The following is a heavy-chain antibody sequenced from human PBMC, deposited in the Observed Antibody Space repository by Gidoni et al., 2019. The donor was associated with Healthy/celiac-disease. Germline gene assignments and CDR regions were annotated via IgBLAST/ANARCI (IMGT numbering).Heavy chain of an antibody. CDR1: GGSFSGYY. CDR3: ARGLPNIVVVVAATTAFDI. J-gene: IGHJ3*02. Sequence: QVQLQQWGAGLLKPSETLSLTCAVYGGSFSGYYWSWIRQPPGKGLEWIGEINHSGSTNYNPSLKSRVTISVDTSKNQFSLKLSSVTAADTAVYYCARGLPNIVVVVAATTAFDIWGQGTMVTVSS. CDR2: INHSGST. V-gene: IGHV4-34*01. D-gene: IGHD2-15*01.